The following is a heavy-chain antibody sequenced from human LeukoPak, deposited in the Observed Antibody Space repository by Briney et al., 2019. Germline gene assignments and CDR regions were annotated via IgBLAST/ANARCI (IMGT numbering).Heavy chain of an antibody. CDR1: GYTFTSYG. D-gene: IGHD7-27*01. V-gene: IGHV1-18*01. CDR3: ARAVQIWGSEQYYYYYYYMDV. Sequence: ASLKVSCKASGYTFTSYGISWVRQAPGQGLEWMGWISAYNGNTNYAQKPQGRVTMTTDTSTSTAYMELRSLRSDDTAVYYCARAVQIWGSEQYYYYYYYMDVWGKGTTVTVSS. CDR2: ISAYNGNT. J-gene: IGHJ6*03.